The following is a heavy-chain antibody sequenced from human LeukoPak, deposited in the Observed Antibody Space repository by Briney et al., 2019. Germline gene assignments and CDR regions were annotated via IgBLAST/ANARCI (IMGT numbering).Heavy chain of an antibody. Sequence: SETLSLTCTVSGDSISSYYWSWIRQPPGKGLEWIGDINYSGSTNYDPSLKSRVTISVDTSKSQFSLNLRSLTAADTAVYYCARKGSWYAPFDYWGQGTLVTVSS. CDR3: ARKGSWYAPFDY. J-gene: IGHJ4*02. V-gene: IGHV4-59*08. D-gene: IGHD6-13*01. CDR1: GDSISSYY. CDR2: INYSGST.